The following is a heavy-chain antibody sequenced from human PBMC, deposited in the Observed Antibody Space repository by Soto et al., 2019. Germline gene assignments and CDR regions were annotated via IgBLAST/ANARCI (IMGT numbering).Heavy chain of an antibody. Sequence: EVQLLESGGGLVQPGGSLRLSCAASGFTFSSYAMSWVRQAPGKGLEWVSAISGSGGSTYYADSVKGRFTISRDNSKNTLYLQMNSLRAEDTAVYYCAKSLGPITMVRGVIPHYYYGMDVWGQGTTVTVSS. V-gene: IGHV3-23*01. CDR3: AKSLGPITMVRGVIPHYYYGMDV. CDR1: GFTFSSYA. D-gene: IGHD3-10*01. CDR2: ISGSGGST. J-gene: IGHJ6*02.